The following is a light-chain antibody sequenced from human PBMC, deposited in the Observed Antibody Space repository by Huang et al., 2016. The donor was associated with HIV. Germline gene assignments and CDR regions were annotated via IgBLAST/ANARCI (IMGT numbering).Light chain of an antibody. V-gene: IGKV4-1*01. CDR1: QSILYNSNNKNY. CDR3: QQYYNTPLT. CDR2: WAS. J-gene: IGKJ4*01. Sequence: IVMTQSLDSLAVSLGERATINCTSSQSILYNSNNKNYLAWYQQKAGQPPKLLIYWASTRESGVPDRCSGSGSGTDFTLTISSLQAEDVAVYYCQQYYNTPLTFGGGTKVEI.